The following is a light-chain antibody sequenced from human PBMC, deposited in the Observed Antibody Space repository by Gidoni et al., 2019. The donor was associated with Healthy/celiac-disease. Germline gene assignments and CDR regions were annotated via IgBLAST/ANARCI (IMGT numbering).Light chain of an antibody. V-gene: IGKV3-11*01. CDR2: DAP. J-gene: IGKJ4*01. Sequence: EIVLTQSPATLSLSPGERATLSCRASQSVSSYLAWYQQKPGQAPRLLIYDAPNRATGIPARFSGSGSGTDFTLTISSLEPEDFAVYYCQQRSNWPLLFXGXTKVEIK. CDR1: QSVSSY. CDR3: QQRSNWPLL.